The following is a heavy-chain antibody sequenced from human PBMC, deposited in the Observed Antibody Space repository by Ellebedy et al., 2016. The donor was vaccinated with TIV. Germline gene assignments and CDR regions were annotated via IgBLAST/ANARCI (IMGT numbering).Heavy chain of an antibody. D-gene: IGHD1-26*01. V-gene: IGHV3-11*01. CDR3: AKGPHIGSYRSYFDY. CDR2: ISSRGSTI. Sequence: GGSLRLSCAASGFTFSDYYMSWIRQAPGKGLEWVSYISSRGSTIYYADSVKGRFTISRHNAKNTLYLQMNSLRAEDTALYYCAKGPHIGSYRSYFDYWGQGTLVTVSS. J-gene: IGHJ4*02. CDR1: GFTFSDYY.